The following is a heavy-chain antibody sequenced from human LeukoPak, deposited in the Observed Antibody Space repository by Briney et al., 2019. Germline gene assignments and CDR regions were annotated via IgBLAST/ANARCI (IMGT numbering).Heavy chain of an antibody. V-gene: IGHV3-53*01. CDR3: GRLVGDSGELTD. CDR1: GFTVSSNY. D-gene: IGHD3-16*01. Sequence: PGGSLRLSCAASGFTVSSNYMSWVRQAPGKGLEWVSVIYSGGSTYYADSVKGRFTISRDNAKNSLYLQMNSLRAEDTAVYYCGRLVGDSGELTDWGQGTLVTVSS. CDR2: IYSGGST. J-gene: IGHJ4*02.